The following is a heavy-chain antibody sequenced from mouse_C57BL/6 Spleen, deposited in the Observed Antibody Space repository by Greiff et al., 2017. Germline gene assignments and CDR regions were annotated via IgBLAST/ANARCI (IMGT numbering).Heavy chain of an antibody. CDR3: ARSGTGDYFDY. J-gene: IGHJ2*01. CDR1: GYAFTNYL. V-gene: IGHV1-54*01. Sequence: QVQLQQPGAELVRPGTSVKVSCKASGYAFTNYLIEWVKQRPGQGLEWIGVINPGSGGTNYNEKFKGKATLTADKSSSTAYMQLSSLTSEDSAVYFCARSGTGDYFDYWGQGTTLTVSS. CDR2: INPGSGGT. D-gene: IGHD4-1*01.